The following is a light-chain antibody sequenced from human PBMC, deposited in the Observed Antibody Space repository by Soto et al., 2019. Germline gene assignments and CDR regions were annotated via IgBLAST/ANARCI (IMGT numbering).Light chain of an antibody. J-gene: IGKJ5*01. CDR1: QGISSH. Sequence: IQLTQSPSSLSASVGDRVTITCRASQGISSHLAWYQQKPGKAPKLLIYAASTLQTGVPSRFSGGGSGTDFTLTLLSLQPEDFATYYCQQVNSFPSTFGQGTRLEIK. CDR3: QQVNSFPST. V-gene: IGKV1-9*01. CDR2: AAS.